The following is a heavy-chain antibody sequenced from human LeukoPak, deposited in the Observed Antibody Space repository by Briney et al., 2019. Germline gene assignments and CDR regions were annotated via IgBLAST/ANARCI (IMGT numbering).Heavy chain of an antibody. V-gene: IGHV3-23*01. J-gene: IGHJ4*02. CDR3: TKAETGWASDFGYFDY. CDR1: GFTFSSYA. CDR2: ISGSGGST. D-gene: IGHD3-9*01. Sequence: AGGSLRLSCAASGFTFSSYAMSWVRQAPGKGLEWVSAISGSGGSTYYADSVKGRFTISRDNSKNTLYLQMNSLRAEDTAVYYCTKAETGWASDFGYFDYWGQGTLVTVSS.